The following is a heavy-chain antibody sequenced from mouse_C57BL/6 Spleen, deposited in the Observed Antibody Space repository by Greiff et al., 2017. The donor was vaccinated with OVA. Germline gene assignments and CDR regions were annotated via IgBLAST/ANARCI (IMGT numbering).Heavy chain of an antibody. D-gene: IGHD4-1*01. Sequence: VQLQQSGAELVRPGASVKLSCTASGFNIKDDYMHWVKQRPEQGLEWIGWIDPENGDTEYASKFQGKATITADTSSNTAYLQLSSLTSEDTAVYYCTSGTENAMDYWGQGTSVTVSS. CDR2: IDPENGDT. J-gene: IGHJ4*01. V-gene: IGHV14-4*01. CDR1: GFNIKDDY. CDR3: TSGTENAMDY.